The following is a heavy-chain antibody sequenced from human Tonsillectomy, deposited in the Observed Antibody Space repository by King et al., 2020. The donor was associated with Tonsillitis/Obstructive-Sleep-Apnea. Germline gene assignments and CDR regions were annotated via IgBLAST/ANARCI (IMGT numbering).Heavy chain of an antibody. CDR1: GGSISSSSYY. J-gene: IGHJ2*01. Sequence: QLQESGPGLVKPSETLSLTCTVSGGSISSSSYYWGWIRQPPGKGLEWIGSIYYSGSTYYNPFLKSRVTISVATSKNQFSLKLSSVTAADTAVYYCARPGRSGYSSGWSYWYFDLWGRGTRVTVSS. CDR3: ARPGRSGYSSGWSYWYFDL. V-gene: IGHV4-39*01. D-gene: IGHD6-19*01. CDR2: IYYSGST.